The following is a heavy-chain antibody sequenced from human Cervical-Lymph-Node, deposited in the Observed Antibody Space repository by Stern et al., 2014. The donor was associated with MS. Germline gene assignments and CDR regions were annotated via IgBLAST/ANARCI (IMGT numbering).Heavy chain of an antibody. CDR3: AKDISERHYYFDS. CDR1: GFTFGDCA. Sequence: EVQLVESGGGSVQPGRSLRLSCAASGFTFGDCAMHWVRQAPGKGLEWVSGISWNSNNIGYADSVRGRVTISRDNAKNSLYLQMNGLRPEDTALYYCAKDISERHYYFDSWGEGTLVTVSS. CDR2: ISWNSNNI. J-gene: IGHJ4*02. V-gene: IGHV3-9*01. D-gene: IGHD3-16*02.